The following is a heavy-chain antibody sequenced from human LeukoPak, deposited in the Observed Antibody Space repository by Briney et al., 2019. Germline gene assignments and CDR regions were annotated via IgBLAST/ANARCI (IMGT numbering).Heavy chain of an antibody. CDR3: AKDPLIVGATSFDY. CDR1: GFTFSSYA. V-gene: IGHV3-23*01. D-gene: IGHD1-26*01. CDR2: IGGSGGST. Sequence: GGSLRLSCAASGFTFSSYAMSWVRQAPGKGLEWVSAIGGSGGSTYYADSVKGRFTISRDNSKNTLYLQMNSLRAEDTAVYYCAKDPLIVGATSFDYWGQGTLVTVSS. J-gene: IGHJ4*02.